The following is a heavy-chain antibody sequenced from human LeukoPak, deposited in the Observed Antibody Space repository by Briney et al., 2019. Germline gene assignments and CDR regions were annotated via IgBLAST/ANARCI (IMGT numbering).Heavy chain of an antibody. CDR1: GFTFSDYY. V-gene: IGHV3-11*04. J-gene: IGHJ4*02. CDR2: ISSSGNTT. CDR3: ARHGPGMNFFYLDF. D-gene: IGHD3-10*01. Sequence: GGSLRLSCAASGFTFSDYYMSWIRQAPGKGLECISYISSSGNTTYYADSVKGRFTISRDNTKKSLFLQMNSLRAEDTALYYCARHGPGMNFFYLDFWGQGTLVTVAS.